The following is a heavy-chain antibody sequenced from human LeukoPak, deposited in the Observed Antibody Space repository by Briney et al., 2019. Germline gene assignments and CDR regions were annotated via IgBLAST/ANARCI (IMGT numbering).Heavy chain of an antibody. D-gene: IGHD3-3*01. CDR3: ARGREYYDFWSGYYRFDY. J-gene: IGHJ4*02. CDR1: GGSSSGYY. V-gene: IGHV4-34*01. CDR2: INHSGST. Sequence: SETLSLTCAVYGGSSSGYYWSWIRQPPGKGLEWIGEINHSGSTNYNPSLKSRVTISVDTSKNQFSLKLSSVTAADTAVYYCARGREYYDFWSGYYRFDYWGQGTLVTVSS.